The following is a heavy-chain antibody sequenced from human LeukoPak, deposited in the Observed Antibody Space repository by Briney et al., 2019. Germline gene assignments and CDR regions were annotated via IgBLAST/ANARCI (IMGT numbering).Heavy chain of an antibody. CDR2: MNCNSGNT. J-gene: IGHJ4*02. Sequence: ASVKLSCKASGYTFNSYDINWVRQAPGQGLEWMGWMNCNSGNTGYAQKFQGRVTITRNTSISTAYMELSSLRSEDTAVYYCARTLIVGASNYFDYWGQGTLVTVSS. D-gene: IGHD1-26*01. CDR3: ARTLIVGASNYFDY. V-gene: IGHV1-8*03. CDR1: GYTFNSYD.